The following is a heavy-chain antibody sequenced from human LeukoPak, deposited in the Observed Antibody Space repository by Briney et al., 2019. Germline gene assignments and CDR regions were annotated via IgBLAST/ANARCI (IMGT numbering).Heavy chain of an antibody. CDR3: AKDPTHFRVWDDYDNTRLNY. CDR1: GFTFSSYS. J-gene: IGHJ4*02. Sequence: GGSLRLSCAASGFTFSSYSMNWVRQTPGKGLEWVSSINSNSSYIYYAHSEKGQFTIPRDNSKNTVYLQMNSMRAEDTAVYYCAKDPTHFRVWDDYDNTRLNYWGQGTLVTVSS. D-gene: IGHD3-22*01. V-gene: IGHV3-21*01. CDR2: INSNSSYI.